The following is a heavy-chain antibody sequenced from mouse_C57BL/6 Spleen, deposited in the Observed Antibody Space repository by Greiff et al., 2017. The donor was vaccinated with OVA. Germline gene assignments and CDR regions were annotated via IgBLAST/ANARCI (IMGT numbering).Heavy chain of an antibody. J-gene: IGHJ4*01. Sequence: DVKVEESGGGLVQPGGSLKLSCAASGFTFSDYYMYWVRQTPEKRLEWVAYISNGGGSTYYPDTVKGRFTISRDNAKNTLYLQMSRLKSEDTAMYYCARHGYDVGYAMDYWGQGTSVTVSS. CDR1: GFTFSDYY. CDR2: ISNGGGST. V-gene: IGHV5-12*01. D-gene: IGHD2-2*01. CDR3: ARHGYDVGYAMDY.